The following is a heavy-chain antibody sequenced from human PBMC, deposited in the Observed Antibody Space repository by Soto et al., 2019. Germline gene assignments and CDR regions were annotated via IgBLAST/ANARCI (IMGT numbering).Heavy chain of an antibody. J-gene: IGHJ4*02. Sequence: QVRLVESGGGVVQPGRSLRLSCSASGFTFRNFGFHWVRQAPGKGLEWVALIWYDGSNKYYAESLKGRVSISRDNSNNTLYLEMKSLRFEDTAVYYCARVYFFVGLAFYFDYWSQGTLVTVSS. D-gene: IGHD3-3*01. V-gene: IGHV3-33*08. CDR3: ARVYFFVGLAFYFDY. CDR2: IWYDGSNK. CDR1: GFTFRNFG.